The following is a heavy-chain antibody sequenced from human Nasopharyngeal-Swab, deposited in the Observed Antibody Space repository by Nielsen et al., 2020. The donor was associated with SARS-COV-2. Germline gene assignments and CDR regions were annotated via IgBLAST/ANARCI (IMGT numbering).Heavy chain of an antibody. CDR3: ARAITYYYDGSGSPSYGLDV. CDR2: LIPVFGTT. J-gene: IGHJ6*02. Sequence: WVRQAPGQGLEWVGGLIPVFGTTHYSQKFRDRLRVTADASTDTVYMELSSLRSDDTAVYYCARAITYYYDGSGSPSYGLDVWGQGTTVTVSS. D-gene: IGHD3-22*01. V-gene: IGHV1-69*01.